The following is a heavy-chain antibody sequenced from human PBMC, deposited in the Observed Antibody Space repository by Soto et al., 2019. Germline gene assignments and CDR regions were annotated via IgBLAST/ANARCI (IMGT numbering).Heavy chain of an antibody. D-gene: IGHD3-10*01. V-gene: IGHV1-3*01. CDR2: INGGSGNT. J-gene: IGHJ4*02. CDR3: ARVPPWGNSAGDYYIQHYDS. Sequence: QVQLVQSGAEVKRPGASVTVSCKSSGFTFTSYAIHWLRQAPGQRPQWMGWINGGSGNTKYSQDFQGRVTFTRDTFATTDYLELSSLRSEDTAVYYCARVPPWGNSAGDYYIQHYDSWGQGTPVTVSS. CDR1: GFTFTSYA.